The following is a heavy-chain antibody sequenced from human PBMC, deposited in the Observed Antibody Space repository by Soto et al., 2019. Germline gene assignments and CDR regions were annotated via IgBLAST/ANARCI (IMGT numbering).Heavy chain of an antibody. CDR1: GGSVSSGSSY. D-gene: IGHD1-1*01. CDR2: IYYSGST. V-gene: IGHV4-61*01. Sequence: QVQLQESGPGLVKPSETLSLTCTVSGGSVSSGSSYWSWIRQPPGKGLEWIGYIYYSGSTNYNPSLKSRVTISVDTSKNQFSMKLSSVTAADTAVYYCARETGTRGDDYWGQGTLVTVSS. J-gene: IGHJ4*02. CDR3: ARETGTRGDDY.